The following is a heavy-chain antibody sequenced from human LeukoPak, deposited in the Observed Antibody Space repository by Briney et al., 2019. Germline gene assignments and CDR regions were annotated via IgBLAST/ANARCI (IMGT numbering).Heavy chain of an antibody. Sequence: PSETLSLTCAVYGGSFSGYYWSWIRQPPGKGLEWIGEINRSGSTNCNPSLKSRVTISVDTSKNQFSLKLSSVTAADTAVYYCARTSGVDYCSSTSCYYDYWGQGTLVTVSS. CDR1: GGSFSGYY. CDR2: INRSGST. D-gene: IGHD2-2*01. V-gene: IGHV4-34*01. CDR3: ARTSGVDYCSSTSCYYDY. J-gene: IGHJ4*02.